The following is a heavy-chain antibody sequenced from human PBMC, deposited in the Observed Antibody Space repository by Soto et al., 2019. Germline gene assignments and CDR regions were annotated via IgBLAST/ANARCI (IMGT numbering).Heavy chain of an antibody. V-gene: IGHV4-30-4*01. CDR3: ARDNSDILTGYGYGMDV. J-gene: IGHJ6*02. Sequence: PSETLSLTCTVSGGSISSCDYYWIWIRQPPWKGLEWIGYIYYSGSTYYNPSLKSRVTISVDTSKNQFSLKLSSVTAADTAVYYCARDNSDILTGYGYGMDVWGQGTTVTVSS. CDR1: GGSISSCDYY. D-gene: IGHD3-9*01. CDR2: IYYSGST.